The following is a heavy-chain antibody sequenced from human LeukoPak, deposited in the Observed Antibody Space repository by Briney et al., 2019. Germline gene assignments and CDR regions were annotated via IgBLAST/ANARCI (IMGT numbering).Heavy chain of an antibody. Sequence: GGSLRLSCAASGFTLSSYAMSWVRQAPGKGLEWVSYISSSSSTIYYADSVKGRFTISRDNAKNSLYLQMNSLRAEDTAVYYCARGVRTYYYGSGSYSPFDYWGQGTLVTVSS. J-gene: IGHJ4*02. D-gene: IGHD3-10*01. CDR3: ARGVRTYYYGSGSYSPFDY. V-gene: IGHV3-48*01. CDR2: ISSSSSTI. CDR1: GFTLSSYA.